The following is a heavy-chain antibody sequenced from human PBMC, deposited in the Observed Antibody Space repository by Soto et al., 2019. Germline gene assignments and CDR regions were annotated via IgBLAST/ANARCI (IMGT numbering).Heavy chain of an antibody. J-gene: IGHJ4*02. V-gene: IGHV3-53*01. D-gene: IGHD3-9*01. CDR3: ARLNYDILTGYFDY. Sequence: EVQLVESGGGLIQPGGSLRLSCAASGFTVSSNYMSWVRQAPGKGLEWVSVSYSGGSTYYADSVKGRFTISRDNSKNTLYLQMNSLRAEDTAVYYCARLNYDILTGYFDYWGQGTLVTVSS. CDR2: SYSGGST. CDR1: GFTVSSNY.